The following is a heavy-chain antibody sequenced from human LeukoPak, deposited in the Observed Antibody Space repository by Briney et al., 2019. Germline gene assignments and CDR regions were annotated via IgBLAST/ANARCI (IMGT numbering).Heavy chain of an antibody. D-gene: IGHD3-22*01. J-gene: IGHJ4*02. V-gene: IGHV3-48*04. CDR3: AGDYYDSSGYG. Sequence: GGSLRLSCAASGFTFSSYSMNWVRQAPGKGLEWVSYISSSGSTIYYADSVKGRFTISRDNAKNSLYLQMNSLRAEDTAVYYCAGDYYDSSGYGWGQGTLVTVSS. CDR1: GFTFSSYS. CDR2: ISSSGSTI.